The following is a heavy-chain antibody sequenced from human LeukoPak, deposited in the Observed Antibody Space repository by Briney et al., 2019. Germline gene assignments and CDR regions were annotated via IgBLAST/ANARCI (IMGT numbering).Heavy chain of an antibody. J-gene: IGHJ4*02. Sequence: TGGSLRLSCAASGFTFSDYYMSWIRQTPEKGLEWISYISNSGSAIYYADSVKGRFTTSRDNSKNSLYLQLNSLRDVDTAVYFCARDRLPYYDTSGESSTDYWGQGILVTVSS. D-gene: IGHD3-22*01. CDR2: ISNSGSAI. CDR3: ARDRLPYYDTSGESSTDY. CDR1: GFTFSDYY. V-gene: IGHV3-11*01.